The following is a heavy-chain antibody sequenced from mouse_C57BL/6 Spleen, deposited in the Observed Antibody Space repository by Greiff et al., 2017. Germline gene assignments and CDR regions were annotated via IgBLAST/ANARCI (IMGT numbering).Heavy chain of an antibody. CDR1: GYTFTSYW. J-gene: IGHJ2*01. V-gene: IGHV1-52*01. CDR2: IDPSDSET. D-gene: IGHD2-5*01. CDR3: ARKGYSNYDY. Sequence: QVQLQQPGAELVRPGSSVKLSCKASGYTFTSYWMHWVKQRPIQGLEWIGNIDPSDSETHYNQKFKDKATLTVDKSSSTAYMQLSSLTSEDSAVYYCARKGYSNYDYWGQGTTLTVSS.